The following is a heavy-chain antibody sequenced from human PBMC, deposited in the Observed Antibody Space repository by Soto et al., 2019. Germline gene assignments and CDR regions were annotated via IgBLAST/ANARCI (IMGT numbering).Heavy chain of an antibody. CDR2: SRNKARGYTT. J-gene: IGHJ3*01. Sequence: EVQLVESGGGLVQPGGSLRLSCAASGFTFSDHHIDWVRQAPGKGLEWVGRSRNKARGYTTEYAPSVKGRFTISRDALRSSVFLEMYSLKIDDTAMYYCVRDDSRGDSSAFDLWGQGTMVTVSS. V-gene: IGHV3-72*01. CDR3: VRDDSRGDSSAFDL. CDR1: GFTFSDHH. D-gene: IGHD3-10*01.